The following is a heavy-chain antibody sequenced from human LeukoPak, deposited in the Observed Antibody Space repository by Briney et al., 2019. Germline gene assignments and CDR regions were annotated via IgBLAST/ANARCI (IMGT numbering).Heavy chain of an antibody. V-gene: IGHV3-23*01. CDR1: GFTFSSYA. CDR3: ASLRWGVVVVIPNYFDY. CDR2: ISGSGGST. Sequence: GGSLRLSCAASGFTFSSYAMSWVRQAPGKRLEWVSAISGSGGSTYYADSEKGRFTISRDNSRNTLYLQMNSLRAEDTAVYYCASLRWGVVVVIPNYFDYWGQGTLVTVSS. D-gene: IGHD3-22*01. J-gene: IGHJ4*02.